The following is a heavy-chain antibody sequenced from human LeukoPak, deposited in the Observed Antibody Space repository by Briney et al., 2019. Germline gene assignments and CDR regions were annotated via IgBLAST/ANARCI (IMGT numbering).Heavy chain of an antibody. CDR1: GFTFSTYS. J-gene: IGHJ4*02. Sequence: PGGSLRLSCAASGFTFSTYSMSWVRQAPGKGLEWVSPIKSSGSNIYYADSLQGRFTVSRDNAKSSLYLQMNSLRAEDTAVYYCARGVAGGSSTTNFDYWGQGTLVTVSS. V-gene: IGHV3-21*01. CDR3: ARGVAGGSSTTNFDY. D-gene: IGHD2/OR15-2a*01. CDR2: IKSSGSNI.